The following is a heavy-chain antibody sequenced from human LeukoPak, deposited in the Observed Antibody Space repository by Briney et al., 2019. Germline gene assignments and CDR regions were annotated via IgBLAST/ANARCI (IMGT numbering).Heavy chain of an antibody. J-gene: IGHJ4*02. CDR2: IKTKIERETT. V-gene: IGHV3-15*01. D-gene: IGHD2-2*03. Sequence: GGSLRLSCAASGFTFSNVWMSWVRQAPGKGLEWVGLIKTKIERETTDYAAPVKGRFSISRDDSKNTLFLQMNSLKTEDTAVYYCITEIGYGFYYWGQGALVTVSS. CDR1: GFTFSNVW. CDR3: ITEIGYGFYY.